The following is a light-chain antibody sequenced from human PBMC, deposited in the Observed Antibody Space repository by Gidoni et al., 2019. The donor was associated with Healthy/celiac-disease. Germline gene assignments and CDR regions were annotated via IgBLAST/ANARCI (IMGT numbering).Light chain of an antibody. CDR1: SSDVGGYNY. V-gene: IGLV2-14*01. CDR2: EVS. CDR3: SSYTSSSTLYV. Sequence: QSALTQPASVSGSPGTSITISCTGTSSDVGGYNYVSWYQQPPGKAPKLMIYEVSNRPSGVSNRFSGSKSGNTASLTISGLQAEDEADYYCSSYTSSSTLYVFGTGTKVTVL. J-gene: IGLJ1*01.